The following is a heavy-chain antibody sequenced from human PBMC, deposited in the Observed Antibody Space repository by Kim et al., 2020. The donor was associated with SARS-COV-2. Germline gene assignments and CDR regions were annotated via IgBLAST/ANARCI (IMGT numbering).Heavy chain of an antibody. V-gene: IGHV3-11*06. D-gene: IGHD3-9*01. CDR3: ARDYYDILTGYYNPPMDI. J-gene: IGHJ3*02. Sequence: KGRLTISRDNAKNSLYLQMNSLRAEDTAVYYCARDYYDILTGYYNPPMDIWGQGTMVTVSS.